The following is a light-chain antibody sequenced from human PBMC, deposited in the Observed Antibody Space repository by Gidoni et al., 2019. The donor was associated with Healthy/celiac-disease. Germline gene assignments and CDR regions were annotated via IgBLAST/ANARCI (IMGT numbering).Light chain of an antibody. V-gene: IGKV3-20*01. J-gene: IGKJ1*01. CDR1: QSVSSSY. CDR2: GAS. Sequence: IALTQSPGTLSLSPRERATLPCRASQSVSSSYVAWDQQKPGQAPRLLIGGASSRAAGIPDRVSGSGSETDFTLTISRREPEELAVYDCQKYGSSPRTFGQGTKVEIK. CDR3: QKYGSSPRT.